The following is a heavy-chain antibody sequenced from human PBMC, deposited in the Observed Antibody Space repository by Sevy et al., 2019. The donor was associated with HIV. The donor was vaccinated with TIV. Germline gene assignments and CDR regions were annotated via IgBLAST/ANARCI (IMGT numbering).Heavy chain of an antibody. J-gene: IGHJ5*02. CDR3: ARDWWDTYGYLWLDP. CDR2: ISAGSVMI. CDR1: GFTFSSYS. Sequence: GGSLRLSCAASGFTFSSYSMVWVRQAPGKGLEWISYISAGSVMIDYADSVKGRFTISRDNVKKSVYLEMNSLRVEDTAVYYCARDWWDTYGYLWLDPWGPGTLVTVSS. V-gene: IGHV3-48*01. D-gene: IGHD5-18*01.